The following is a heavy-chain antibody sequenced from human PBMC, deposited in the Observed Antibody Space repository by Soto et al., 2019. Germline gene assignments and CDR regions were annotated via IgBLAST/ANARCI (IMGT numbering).Heavy chain of an antibody. CDR1: GFTFSSYS. V-gene: IGHV3-21*01. D-gene: IGHD3-16*01. CDR3: AREGGGFRPEHLQH. Sequence: EVQLVESGGGLVKPGGSLRLSCAASGFTFSSYSMNWVRQAPGKGLEWVSSISSSSTYIYYGDSVRGRFTISRDNAKNSLYLQMNSLRAEDTAVYYCAREGGGFRPEHLQHWGQGTLVTVSS. J-gene: IGHJ1*01. CDR2: ISSSSTYI.